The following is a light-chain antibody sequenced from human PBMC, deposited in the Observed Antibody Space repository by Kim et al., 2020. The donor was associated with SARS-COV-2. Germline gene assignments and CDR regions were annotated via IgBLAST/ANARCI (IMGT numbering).Light chain of an antibody. Sequence: LSPGKRATLPCRASQSVSSYLAWYKQKPGQAPRLLIYDASNRATGIPARFRGSGSGTDFTLTISSLEPEDLAVYYGQQRSNWTPNTFGQGTKLEI. CDR1: QSVSSY. V-gene: IGKV3-11*01. CDR2: DAS. J-gene: IGKJ2*01. CDR3: QQRSNWTPNT.